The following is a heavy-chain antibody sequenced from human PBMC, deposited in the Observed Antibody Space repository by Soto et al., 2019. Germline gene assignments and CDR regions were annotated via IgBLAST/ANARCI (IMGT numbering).Heavy chain of an antibody. CDR1: GFTFSSYG. CDR2: IWYDGSNK. CDR3: AREHKAYDFWSGYLTYYYYMDV. J-gene: IGHJ6*03. D-gene: IGHD3-3*01. V-gene: IGHV3-33*01. Sequence: GGSLRLSCAASGFTFSSYGMHWVRQAPGKGLEWVAVIWYDGSNKYYADSVKGRFTISRDNSKNTLYLQMNSLRAEDTAVYYCAREHKAYDFWSGYLTYYYYMDVWGKGTTVTVSS.